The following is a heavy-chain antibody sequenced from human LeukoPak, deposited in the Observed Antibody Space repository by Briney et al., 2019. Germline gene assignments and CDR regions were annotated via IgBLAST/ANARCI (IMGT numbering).Heavy chain of an antibody. D-gene: IGHD1-26*01. CDR3: AEDRTVGASYWYFDL. CDR2: ISSSGSGDNT. CDR1: GVTLSTYA. J-gene: IGHJ2*01. Sequence: GGSLRLSCAASGVTLSTYAMSWARQAPGKGLEWVSGISSSGSGDNTYYADSVKGRFTISRDSSKNTLFLHMNTLRAEDTAIYYCAEDRTVGASYWYFDLWGRGTLVTVSS. V-gene: IGHV3-23*01.